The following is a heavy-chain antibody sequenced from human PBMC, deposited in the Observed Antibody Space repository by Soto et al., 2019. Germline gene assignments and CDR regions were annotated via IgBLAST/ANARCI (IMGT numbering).Heavy chain of an antibody. CDR1: GGSISSGDYY. CDR2: IYDSGGT. CDR3: AREPYHYDDSGFYDS. J-gene: IGHJ5*01. V-gene: IGHV4-30-4*01. D-gene: IGHD3-22*01. Sequence: TLSLTCTVSGGSISSGDYYWNWIRQPPVKGLECLGYIYDSGGTNYNPSLNSRGTISVDTSKNLFSLKLSSVTAADKAVYYCAREPYHYDDSGFYDSWGQGTLIAV.